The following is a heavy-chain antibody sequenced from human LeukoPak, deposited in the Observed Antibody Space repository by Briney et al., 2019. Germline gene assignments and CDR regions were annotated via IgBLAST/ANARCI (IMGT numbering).Heavy chain of an antibody. Sequence: PGGSLRLSCAASGFTFSSYGMSWVRQAPGKGLEWVSVISGSGGDTYYADSVKGRFTISRDNSKNTLYLQMNSLRAEDTAVYYCAEHPSMPRGPGYWGQGTLVTVSS. V-gene: IGHV3-23*01. CDR2: ISGSGGDT. J-gene: IGHJ4*02. CDR3: AEHPSMPRGPGY. D-gene: IGHD3-10*01. CDR1: GFTFSSYG.